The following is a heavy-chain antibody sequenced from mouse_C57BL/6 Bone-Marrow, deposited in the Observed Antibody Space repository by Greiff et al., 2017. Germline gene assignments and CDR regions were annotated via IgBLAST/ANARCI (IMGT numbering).Heavy chain of an antibody. CDR2: IHPNSGST. CDR1: GYTFPSYW. J-gene: IGHJ3*01. V-gene: IGHV1-64*01. Sequence: QVQLQQPGAELVKPGASVKLSCKASGYTFPSYWMHWVKQRPGQGLEWIGMIHPNSGSTNYNEKFKSKATLTVDKSSSTAYMQLSSLTSEDSAVYYCAKRARWLRGFAYWGQGTLVTVSA. D-gene: IGHD2-2*01. CDR3: AKRARWLRGFAY.